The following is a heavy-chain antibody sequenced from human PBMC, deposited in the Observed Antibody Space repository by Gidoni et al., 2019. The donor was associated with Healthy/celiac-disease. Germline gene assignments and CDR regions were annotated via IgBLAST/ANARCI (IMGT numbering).Heavy chain of an antibody. V-gene: IGHV3-30-3*01. Sequence: QVQLVESGGGVVQPGRSLRLSCAASGVTFSSYAMHWVRQAPGKGREWVAVISYDGSNKYYADSVKGRFTISRDNSKNTLYLQMNSLRAEDTAVYYCARFLGIGAFDIWGQGTMVTVSS. J-gene: IGHJ3*02. CDR1: GVTFSSYA. CDR2: ISYDGSNK. D-gene: IGHD6-13*01. CDR3: ARFLGIGAFDI.